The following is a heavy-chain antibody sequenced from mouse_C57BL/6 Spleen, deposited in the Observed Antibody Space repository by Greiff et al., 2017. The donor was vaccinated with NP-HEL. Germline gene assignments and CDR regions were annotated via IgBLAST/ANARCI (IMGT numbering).Heavy chain of an antibody. D-gene: IGHD2-4*01. CDR3: ASRGDYGGGYYAMDY. J-gene: IGHJ4*01. CDR1: GYTFTSYW. Sequence: VQRQESGAELVRPGSSVKLSCKASGYTFTSYWMHGVKQRPIQGREWIGNIDPSDSETHYNQKFKDKATLTVDKSSSTAYMQLSSLTSEDSAVYYCASRGDYGGGYYAMDYRGQGTSVTVSS. V-gene: IGHV1-52*01. CDR2: IDPSDSET.